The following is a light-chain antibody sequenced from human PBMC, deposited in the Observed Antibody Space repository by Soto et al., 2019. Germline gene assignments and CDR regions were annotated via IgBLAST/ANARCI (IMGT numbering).Light chain of an antibody. Sequence: QSALTQPASVSGSPGQSITISCAGTSADIGAFNYVSWYQHHPGKAPKLLIYDVSDRPSGVSTRFSASKSANTASLTISGLQADDEGDYYCSSCSTTSALVFGGGTKLTVL. CDR2: DVS. V-gene: IGLV2-14*03. J-gene: IGLJ2*01. CDR1: SADIGAFNY. CDR3: SSCSTTSALV.